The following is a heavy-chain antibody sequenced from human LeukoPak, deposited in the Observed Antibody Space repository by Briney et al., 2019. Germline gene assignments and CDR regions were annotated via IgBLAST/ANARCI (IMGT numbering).Heavy chain of an antibody. CDR1: GGTFSSYA. J-gene: IGHJ6*03. Sequence: SVKVSCKASGGTFSSYAISWVRQAPGQGLEWMGGIIPIFGTANYAQKFQGRVTITTDESTSTAYMELSSLRSEDPAVYYCARRRWGGGATRYYYYYMDVWGKGTTVTVSS. CDR2: IIPIFGTA. V-gene: IGHV1-69*05. D-gene: IGHD1-26*01. CDR3: ARRRWGGGATRYYYYYMDV.